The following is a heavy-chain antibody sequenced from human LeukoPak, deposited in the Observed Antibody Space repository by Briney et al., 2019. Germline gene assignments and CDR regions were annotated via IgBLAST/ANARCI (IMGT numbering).Heavy chain of an antibody. D-gene: IGHD6-13*01. CDR3: ARAGGSSWGDY. CDR2: IKQDGTEK. Sequence: GGSLRLSCAASGFTFSSYWMTWFRQAPGKGLEWVANIKQDGTEKYYVDSVKGRFTISRDNAKNSLYLQMNSLRADDTAVYYCARAGGSSWGDYWGQGTLVAVSP. CDR1: GFTFSSYW. V-gene: IGHV3-7*01. J-gene: IGHJ4*02.